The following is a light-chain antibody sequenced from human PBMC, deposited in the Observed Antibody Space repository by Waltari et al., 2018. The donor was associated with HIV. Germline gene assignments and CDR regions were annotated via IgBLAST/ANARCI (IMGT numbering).Light chain of an antibody. Sequence: QSALTQPAAVTGSPGQSITMSCPRTRSDGGGYNYVSWYQQHPGKAPKLMIYDVSNRPSGVSNRFSGSKSGNTASLTISGLQAEDEADYYCSSYTSSSTVVFGGGTKLTVL. CDR2: DVS. CDR1: RSDGGGYNY. J-gene: IGLJ2*01. V-gene: IGLV2-14*03. CDR3: SSYTSSSTVV.